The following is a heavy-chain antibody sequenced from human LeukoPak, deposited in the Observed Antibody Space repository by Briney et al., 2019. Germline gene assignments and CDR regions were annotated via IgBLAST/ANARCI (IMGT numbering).Heavy chain of an antibody. CDR1: GFTFSSYS. Sequence: GGSLRLSCVASGFTFSSYSINWVRHAPGKGLEWVSYISASSSSIYYADSVKGRFTISRDNDKNSLYLQMNSMRAEDTAVYCCARRSEFGVLYYMDIWGKGTTVTVSS. D-gene: IGHD3-16*01. CDR3: ARRSEFGVLYYMDI. CDR2: ISASSSSI. V-gene: IGHV3-48*01. J-gene: IGHJ6*03.